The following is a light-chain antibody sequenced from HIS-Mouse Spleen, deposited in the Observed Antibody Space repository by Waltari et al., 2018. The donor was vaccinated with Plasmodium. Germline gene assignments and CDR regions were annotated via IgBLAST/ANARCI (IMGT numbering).Light chain of an antibody. Sequence: QSALTQPASVSGSPGQSITISCTGTSSDVGGYHYISWYHKHPGTAPKLMISDVSNRPSGVSNRFSGSKSGNTASLTISGLQAEDEADYYCSSYTSSSTHVVFGGGTKLTVL. J-gene: IGLJ2*01. CDR3: SSYTSSSTHVV. CDR1: SSDVGGYHY. CDR2: DVS. V-gene: IGLV2-14*03.